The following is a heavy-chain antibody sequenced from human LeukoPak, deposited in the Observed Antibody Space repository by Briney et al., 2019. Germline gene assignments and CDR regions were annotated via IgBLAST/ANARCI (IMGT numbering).Heavy chain of an antibody. Sequence: GGSLRLSCAASGFTFSSYWMSWVRQAPGKGLEWVANIKQDGSEKYYVDSVRGRFTISRDNSKNTLYLQMNSLRAEDTAVYYCARGLLWFGDVYFDYWGQGTLVTVSS. CDR3: ARGLLWFGDVYFDY. CDR1: GFTFSSYW. J-gene: IGHJ4*02. D-gene: IGHD3-10*01. V-gene: IGHV3-7*03. CDR2: IKQDGSEK.